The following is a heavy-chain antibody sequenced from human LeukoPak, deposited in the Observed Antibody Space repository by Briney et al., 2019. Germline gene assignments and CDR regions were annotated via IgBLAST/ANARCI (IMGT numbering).Heavy chain of an antibody. Sequence: GGSLRLSCAASGFTFSSYGMHWVRQAPGKGLEWVAVISRDGSDKFYADPVKGRFTISRDNSKNTLYLQMDSLRAEDTAMYYCAKPLGTSTIDFLIDCWGQGTLVTVSS. CDR3: AKPLGTSTIDFLIDC. CDR1: GFTFSSYG. J-gene: IGHJ4*02. D-gene: IGHD7-27*01. V-gene: IGHV3-30*18. CDR2: ISRDGSDK.